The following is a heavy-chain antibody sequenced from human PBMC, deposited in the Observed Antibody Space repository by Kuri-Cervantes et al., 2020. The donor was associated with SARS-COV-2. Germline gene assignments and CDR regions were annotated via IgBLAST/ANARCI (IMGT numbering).Heavy chain of an antibody. V-gene: IGHV4-38-2*02. CDR2: IYHSGST. J-gene: IGHJ6*03. CDR3: VQVDIAAAGTNYYYYMDV. Sequence: ESLKISCTVSGGSISSGYYWGWIRQPPGKGLEWIGSIYHSGSTYYNPSLKSRVTISVDTSKNQFSPKLSSVTAADTAVYYCVQVDIAAAGTNYYYYMDVWGKGTTVTVSS. D-gene: IGHD6-13*01. CDR1: GGSISSGYY.